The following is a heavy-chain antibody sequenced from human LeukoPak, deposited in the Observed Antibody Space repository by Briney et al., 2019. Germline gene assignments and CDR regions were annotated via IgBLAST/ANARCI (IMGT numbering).Heavy chain of an antibody. D-gene: IGHD3-10*01. CDR1: GFSFSSYW. CDR2: IKQDGSEK. J-gene: IGHJ6*03. V-gene: IGHV3-7*01. Sequence: GGSLRLSCAASGFSFSSYWMSWVRQAPGKGLEWVANIKQDGSEKYYVDSVKGRFTISRDNAKNSLYLQMNSLRAEDTAVYYCAKDRITMVRGVIITGDYMDVWGKGTTVTISS. CDR3: AKDRITMVRGVIITGDYMDV.